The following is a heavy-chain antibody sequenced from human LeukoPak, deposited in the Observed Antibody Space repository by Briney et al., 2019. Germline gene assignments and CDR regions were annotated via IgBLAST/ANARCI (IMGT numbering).Heavy chain of an antibody. CDR2: MNPNSLNT. CDR3: ARGTALSGTSDYLDS. J-gene: IGHJ4*02. V-gene: IGHV1-8*02. CDR1: GYTFTSYD. Sequence: ASVKVSCKASGYTFTSYDINWVRQAPGQGLEWMGWMNPNSLNTGYAQRFQGRITLTRNTSVGTAYMELRSLRSEDTAVYYCARGTALSGTSDYLDSWGQGTLVTVSS. D-gene: IGHD2-2*01.